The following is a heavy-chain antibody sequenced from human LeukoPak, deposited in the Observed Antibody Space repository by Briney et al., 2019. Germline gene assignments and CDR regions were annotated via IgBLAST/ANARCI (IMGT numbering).Heavy chain of an antibody. Sequence: GGSLRLSCAASGFTFSDYYMSWIRQAPGKGLEWVSYISSSDNIIYYADSVKGRFTISRDNAKNSLYLQMNSLRVEDTAVYHCARDIHIIAAAGRFDYWGQGTLVTVSS. CDR2: ISSSDNII. D-gene: IGHD6-13*01. V-gene: IGHV3-11*04. CDR1: GFTFSDYY. CDR3: ARDIHIIAAAGRFDY. J-gene: IGHJ4*02.